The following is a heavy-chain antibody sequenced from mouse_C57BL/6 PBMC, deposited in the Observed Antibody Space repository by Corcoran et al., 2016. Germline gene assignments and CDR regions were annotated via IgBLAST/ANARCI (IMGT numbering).Heavy chain of an antibody. CDR3: ARNDYDGAWFAY. Sequence: EVQLQQSGPVRVKPGASVKISCKASGYTFTDYYMNWVKQSHGKSLEWIGDINPNNGGTSYNQKFKGKATLTVDKSSSTAYMELRSLTSEDSAVYYCARNDYDGAWFAYWGQGTLVTVSA. D-gene: IGHD2-4*01. J-gene: IGHJ3*01. CDR1: GYTFTDYY. V-gene: IGHV1-26*01. CDR2: INPNNGGT.